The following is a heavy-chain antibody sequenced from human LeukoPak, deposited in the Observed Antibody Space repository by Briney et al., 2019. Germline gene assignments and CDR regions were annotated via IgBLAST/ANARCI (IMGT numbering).Heavy chain of an antibody. Sequence: ASVKVSCKASGYTFADYGINWVRQAPGEGLEWMGWISGYNGKTNYGQKFQGRVTMTTDTSTSTAYMELRSLRSDDTAVYYCARDARDVLFWFGEFFPWGQGPLVPVSS. CDR2: ISGYNGKT. CDR3: ARDARDVLFWFGEFFP. J-gene: IGHJ1*01. CDR1: GYTFADYG. D-gene: IGHD3-10*01. V-gene: IGHV1-18*04.